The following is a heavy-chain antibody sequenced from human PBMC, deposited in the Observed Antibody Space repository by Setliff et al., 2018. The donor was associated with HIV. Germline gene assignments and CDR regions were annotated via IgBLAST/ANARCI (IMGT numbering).Heavy chain of an antibody. D-gene: IGHD3-9*01. V-gene: IGHV4-39*07. CDR2: MHNSGST. CDR1: GDSISSSAYY. CDR3: ARKHLTNAFDY. Sequence: PSETLSLTCTVSGDSISSSAYYWGWIRQPPGKGLEWIGSMHNSGSTYYNPSVKSRVTISVDTSNNQFSLTLSSVTAADTAVYFCARKHLTNAFDYWGQGTLVTVSS. J-gene: IGHJ4*02.